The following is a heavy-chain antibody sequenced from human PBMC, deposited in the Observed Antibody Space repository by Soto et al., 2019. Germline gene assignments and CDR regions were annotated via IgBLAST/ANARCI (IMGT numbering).Heavy chain of an antibody. J-gene: IGHJ3*02. V-gene: IGHV4-4*02. CDR3: VRDQAHDYNYDSSGSWRGPFDM. D-gene: IGHD3-22*01. CDR2: IHHSGAT. Sequence: PSETLSPTCAVSGGSISSSNWWHWVRQPPGKGLEWIGEIHHSGATNYNPSLKSRVAISVDKSKNQFSLKLNSVTAADTAVYYCVRDQAHDYNYDSSGSWRGPFDMWGLGRKVT. CDR1: GGSISSSNW.